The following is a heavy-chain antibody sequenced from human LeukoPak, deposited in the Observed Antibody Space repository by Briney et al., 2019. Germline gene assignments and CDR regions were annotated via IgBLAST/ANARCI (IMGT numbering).Heavy chain of an antibody. Sequence: PGGSLRLSCVGSGFTFSSYWMTWVRQAPGEGLEWVAHINQDGSEKNYVDSVKGRFTISRDSAKNSLFLQINSLRAEDTAVYYCARDLLWESDILTGFTHYFDSWGQGTLVTVSS. J-gene: IGHJ4*02. CDR1: GFTFSSYW. V-gene: IGHV3-7*01. CDR2: INQDGSEK. D-gene: IGHD3-9*01. CDR3: ARDLLWESDILTGFTHYFDS.